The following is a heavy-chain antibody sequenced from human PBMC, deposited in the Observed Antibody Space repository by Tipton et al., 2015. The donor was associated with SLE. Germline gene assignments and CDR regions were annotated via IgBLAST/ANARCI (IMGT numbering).Heavy chain of an antibody. J-gene: IGHJ6*03. Sequence: LRLSCALYGGSFSGYYWSWIRQPPGKGLEWIGEINHGGSTNYNPSLKSRVTKSVDTSKNQFSLKLSSVTAADTAVYYCARGLGSYSSGWRYYYYYMDVWGKGTTVTVSS. V-gene: IGHV4-34*01. D-gene: IGHD6-19*01. CDR2: INHGGST. CDR1: GGSFSGYY. CDR3: ARGLGSYSSGWRYYYYYMDV.